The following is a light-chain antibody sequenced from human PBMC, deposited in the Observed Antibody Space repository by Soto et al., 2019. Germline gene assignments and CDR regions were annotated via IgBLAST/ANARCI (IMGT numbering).Light chain of an antibody. CDR2: GAS. J-gene: IGKJ1*01. Sequence: EIVMTQSAATLSVSPGERATLSWRASQSVSSNLAWYQQKPGQAPRLLIYGASTRATGIPARFSGSLYGTEFTLTISSLQSEDFAVYYCQQYNNWLRTFGQGTKVDIK. CDR1: QSVSSN. CDR3: QQYNNWLRT. V-gene: IGKV3-15*01.